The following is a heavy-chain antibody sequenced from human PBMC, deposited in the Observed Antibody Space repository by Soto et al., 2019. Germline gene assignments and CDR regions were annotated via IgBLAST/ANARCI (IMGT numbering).Heavy chain of an antibody. CDR1: GYTFTSYA. CDR3: ASGTVVTHFDY. V-gene: IGHV1-3*05. CDR2: INAGNGNT. Sequence: QVQLVQSGAEEKKPGASVKVSCKASGYTFTSYAMHWVRQAPGQRLEWMGWINAGNGNTKYSQKFQGRVTITRDTSASTAYTEPSTLRPEDTALYYCASGTVVTHFDYWGQGTLVTVSS. D-gene: IGHD2-15*01. J-gene: IGHJ4*02.